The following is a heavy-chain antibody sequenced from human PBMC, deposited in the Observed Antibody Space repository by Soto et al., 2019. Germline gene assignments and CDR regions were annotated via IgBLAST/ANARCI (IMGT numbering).Heavy chain of an antibody. J-gene: IGHJ6*02. CDR1: GYTFTSYD. D-gene: IGHD3-10*01. CDR3: ARVTMVRGVYYYGMDV. CDR2: MNPNSGNT. Sequence: ASVKVSCKASGYTFTSYDINWVRQATGQGLEWMGWMNPNSGNTGYAQKFQGRVTMTRNTSISTAYMELSSLRSEDTAVYYCARVTMVRGVYYYGMDVWGQGTTVTVSS. V-gene: IGHV1-8*01.